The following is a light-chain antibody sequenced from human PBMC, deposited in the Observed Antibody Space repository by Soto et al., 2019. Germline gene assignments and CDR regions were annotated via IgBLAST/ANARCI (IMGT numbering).Light chain of an antibody. CDR1: QGIGIY. V-gene: IGKV1-27*01. CDR2: AAS. J-gene: IGKJ4*01. Sequence: DIQMTQSPSSLSASLGDRVTITCRASQGIGIYLAWFQQRPGKVPKLLIYAASTLQSGVPSRFSGSGSGTDFTLTISSRQPEDVATYYCQKYNSAPLTFGGGTRVEIK. CDR3: QKYNSAPLT.